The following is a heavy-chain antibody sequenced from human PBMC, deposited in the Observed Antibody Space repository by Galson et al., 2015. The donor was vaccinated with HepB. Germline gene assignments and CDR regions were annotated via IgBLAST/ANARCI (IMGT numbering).Heavy chain of an antibody. CDR2: ISGTGTTI. V-gene: IGHV3-23*01. J-gene: IGHJ4*02. CDR1: GFTFTTYS. CDR3: AKEPPFCGGDCYSILDV. D-gene: IGHD2-21*02. Sequence: LRLSCAASGFTFTTYSMGWVRQAPGKGLEWVSLISGTGTTIYYADSVKGRFTTSRDNSRNTLYLQMSSLRAEDTAMYYCAKEPPFCGGDCYSILDVWGQGTLVTVSS.